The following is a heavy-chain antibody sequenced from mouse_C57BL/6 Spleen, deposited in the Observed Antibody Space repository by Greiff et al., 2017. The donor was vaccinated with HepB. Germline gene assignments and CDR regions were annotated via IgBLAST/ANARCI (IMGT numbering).Heavy chain of an antibody. V-gene: IGHV1-66*01. CDR1: GYSFTSYY. J-gene: IGHJ1*03. CDR2: IYPGSGNT. Sequence: LVESGPELVKPGASVKISCKASGYSFTSYYIHWVKQRPGQGLEWIGWIYPGSGNTKYNEKFKGKATLTADTSSSTAYMQLSSLTSEDSAVYYCARRGGSSGYFDVWGTGTTVTVSS. D-gene: IGHD1-1*01. CDR3: ARRGGSSGYFDV.